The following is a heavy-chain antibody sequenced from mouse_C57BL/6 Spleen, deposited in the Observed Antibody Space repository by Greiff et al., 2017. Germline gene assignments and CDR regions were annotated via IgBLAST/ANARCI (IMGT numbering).Heavy chain of an antibody. CDR3: ARRANWTPYFDY. D-gene: IGHD4-1*01. V-gene: IGHV1-4*01. J-gene: IGHJ2*01. CDR1: GYTFTSYT. Sequence: QVQLQQSGAELARPGASVKMSCKASGYTFTSYTMHWVKQRTGQGLEWIGYINPSSGYTKYNQKFKDKATVTADKSSSTAYMQLGSLTSKYYAVYYCARRANWTPYFDYWGQGTTLPVSS. CDR2: INPSSGYT.